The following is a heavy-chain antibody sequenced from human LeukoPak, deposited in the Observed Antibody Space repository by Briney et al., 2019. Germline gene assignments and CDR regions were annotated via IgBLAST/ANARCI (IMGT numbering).Heavy chain of an antibody. J-gene: IGHJ4*02. CDR3: AREAGSYGLYYFDY. D-gene: IGHD5-18*01. CDR2: IIPILGIA. CDR1: GGTFSSYT. Sequence: SVKVSCKASGGTFSSYTISWVRQAPGQGLEWMGRIIPILGIANYAQKFQGRVTITADKSTSTAYMELSSLRSEDTAVYHCAREAGSYGLYYFDYWGQGTLVTVSS. V-gene: IGHV1-69*04.